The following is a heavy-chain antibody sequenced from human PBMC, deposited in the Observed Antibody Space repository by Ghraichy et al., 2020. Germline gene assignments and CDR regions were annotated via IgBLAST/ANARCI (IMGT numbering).Heavy chain of an antibody. CDR2: INSGGTNT. Sequence: LSLTCAASGFTFSNYWMHWVRQAPGKGLVWVSRINSGGTNTIYADSVKGRFTISRDNAKNTLYLQINSLRVEDTAVYYCAREYCSGGRCFFGTGGSHFDCWGQGNLVRVSS. D-gene: IGHD2-15*01. J-gene: IGHJ4*02. V-gene: IGHV3-74*01. CDR1: GFTFSNYW. CDR3: AREYCSGGRCFFGTGGSHFDC.